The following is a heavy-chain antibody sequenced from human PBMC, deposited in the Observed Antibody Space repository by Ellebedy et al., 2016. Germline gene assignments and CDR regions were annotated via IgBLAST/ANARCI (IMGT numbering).Heavy chain of an antibody. D-gene: IGHD3-9*01. V-gene: IGHV3-30*18. CDR2: ISYDGSNK. CDR3: AKDPWGGDILTPWWGDY. CDR1: GFTFSNYG. Sequence: GGSLRLSXAASGFTFSNYGMHWVRQAPGKGLEWVAVISYDGSNKYYADSVKGRFTISRDNSKNTLYLQMNSLRAEDTAVYYCAKDPWGGDILTPWWGDYWGQGTLVTVSS. J-gene: IGHJ4*02.